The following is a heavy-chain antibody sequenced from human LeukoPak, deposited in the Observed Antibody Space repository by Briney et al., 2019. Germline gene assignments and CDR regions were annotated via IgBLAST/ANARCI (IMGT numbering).Heavy chain of an antibody. V-gene: IGHV3-23*01. Sequence: TGGSLRLSCAASGFTFSTYAMSWVRQAPGKGLEWASGISGNGVITYYADSVKGRFTISRDNSKNTLYLQMNSLRTEDTAVYYCATDRLLRSDYHYGDFDYWGQGTLVTVSS. CDR3: ATDRLLRSDYHYGDFDY. CDR1: GFTFSTYA. J-gene: IGHJ4*02. CDR2: ISGNGVIT. D-gene: IGHD3-22*01.